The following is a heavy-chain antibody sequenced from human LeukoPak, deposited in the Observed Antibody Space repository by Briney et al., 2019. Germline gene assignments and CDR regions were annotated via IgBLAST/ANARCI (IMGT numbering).Heavy chain of an antibody. D-gene: IGHD2-15*01. J-gene: IGHJ4*02. Sequence: ASVKVSCKASGYTFTGYYMHWVRQAPGQGLEWMGWINPNSGGTNYAQKFQGRVTMTRDTSVSTAYMELSRLRSDVTDVYYCARSLGYCSGGSCFYFDYWGQGTLVTVSS. CDR3: ARSLGYCSGGSCFYFDY. CDR1: GYTFTGYY. CDR2: INPNSGGT. V-gene: IGHV1-2*02.